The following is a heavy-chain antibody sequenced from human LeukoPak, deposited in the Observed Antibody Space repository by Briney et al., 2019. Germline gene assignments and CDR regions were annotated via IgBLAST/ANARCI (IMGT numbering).Heavy chain of an antibody. D-gene: IGHD1-26*01. CDR2: ISGGGAST. CDR3: AKDVGKWESLHFFDY. Sequence: GGFLRLSCLTSGFTLSTNAMSWVREAPGKGLEWISGISGGGASTYYADSVKGRFTISRDDSRNTLYLQMNSLRGDDTAVYYCAKDVGKWESLHFFDYWGQGTLVTVSS. CDR1: GFTLSTNA. V-gene: IGHV3-23*01. J-gene: IGHJ4*02.